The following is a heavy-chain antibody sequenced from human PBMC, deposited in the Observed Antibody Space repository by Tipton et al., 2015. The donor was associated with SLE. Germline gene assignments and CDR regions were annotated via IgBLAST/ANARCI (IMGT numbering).Heavy chain of an antibody. J-gene: IGHJ3*02. CDR1: GFTFSSYV. CDR2: ISYDGSNK. Sequence: RSLRLSCAASGFTFSSYVMHWVRQAPGKGLEWVAVISYDGSNKYYADSVKGRFTISRDNSKNTLYLQMNSLRADDTALYYCAKYSDDSSGYDAFDIWGQGTMVTVSS. D-gene: IGHD3-22*01. V-gene: IGHV3-30-3*02. CDR3: AKYSDDSSGYDAFDI.